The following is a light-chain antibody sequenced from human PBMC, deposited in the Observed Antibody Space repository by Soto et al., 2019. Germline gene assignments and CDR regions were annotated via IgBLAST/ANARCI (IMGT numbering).Light chain of an antibody. CDR2: QAS. CDR3: QQYNSYSKT. V-gene: IGKV1-5*03. J-gene: IGKJ1*01. Sequence: DIQMTQSPSTLSASVGDRVTITCRASQSISSWLAWYQQKAGKAPNLLIYQASSLASGVPSRFSGSGSGTEFTLTISSLQPDDFATYYCQQYNSYSKTFGQGTKVGIK. CDR1: QSISSW.